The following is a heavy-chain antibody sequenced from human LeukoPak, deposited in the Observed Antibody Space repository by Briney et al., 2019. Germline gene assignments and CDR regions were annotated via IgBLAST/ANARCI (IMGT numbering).Heavy chain of an antibody. J-gene: IGHJ3*02. D-gene: IGHD3-22*01. Sequence: TSETLSLTCPVSGGSLSNYYYWTWIRPPPGKGLEWIGYIYYSGSTNYNPSLKSRVTISVDTSKNQFSLKLSSVTAADTAVYYCARDVGEATRYYDSSGYLGDAFDIWGQGTMVTVSS. V-gene: IGHV4-59*01. CDR2: IYYSGST. CDR3: ARDVGEATRYYDSSGYLGDAFDI. CDR1: GGSLSNYY.